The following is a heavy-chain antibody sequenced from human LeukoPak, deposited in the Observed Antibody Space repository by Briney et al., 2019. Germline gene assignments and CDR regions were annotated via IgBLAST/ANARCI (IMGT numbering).Heavy chain of an antibody. Sequence: GASVKVSCKASGYTFTSYGISWVRQAPGQGLEWMGWISAYNGNTNYAQKLQGRVTMTTDTSTSTAYMELRSLRSDDTAVYYCATVPPIPITEYYFDYWGQGTLVTVSS. J-gene: IGHJ4*02. CDR2: ISAYNGNT. V-gene: IGHV1-18*01. CDR3: ATVPPIPITEYYFDY. CDR1: GYTFTSYG. D-gene: IGHD5-24*01.